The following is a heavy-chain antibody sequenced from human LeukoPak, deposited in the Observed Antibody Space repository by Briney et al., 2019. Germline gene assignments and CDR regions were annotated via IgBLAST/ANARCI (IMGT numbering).Heavy chain of an antibody. CDR1: GFTFSSYG. V-gene: IGHV3-33*01. CDR2: IWYDGSNK. J-gene: IGHJ4*02. Sequence: PGGSLRLSCAASGFTFSSYGMHWVRQAPGKGLEWVAVIWYDGSNKYYADSVKGRFTISRDNSKNTLYLQMNSLRAEDTAVYYCARDLDDSSGWNVPALGYWGQGTLVTVSS. D-gene: IGHD6-19*01. CDR3: ARDLDDSSGWNVPALGY.